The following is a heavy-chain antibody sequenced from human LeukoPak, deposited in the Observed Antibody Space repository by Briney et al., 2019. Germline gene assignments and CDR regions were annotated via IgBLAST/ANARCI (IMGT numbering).Heavy chain of an antibody. CDR1: GYTFTGYY. CDR2: INPNSGGT. V-gene: IGHV1-2*02. D-gene: IGHD3-10*01. J-gene: IGHJ4*02. Sequence: ASVKVSCKASGYTFTGYYMHWVRQDPGQGLEWMGWINPNSGGTNYIQKFQGRVTMTRDTSVSTAYMELSRLTSDDTAVYYCATHYGSGSYYNELLDYWGQGTLVTVSS. CDR3: ATHYGSGSYYNELLDY.